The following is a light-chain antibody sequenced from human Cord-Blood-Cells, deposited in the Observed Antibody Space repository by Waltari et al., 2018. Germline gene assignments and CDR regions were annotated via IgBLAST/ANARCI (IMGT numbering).Light chain of an antibody. CDR2: WAS. V-gene: IGKV4-1*01. CDR1: SSVLYSSNNKNY. J-gene: IGKJ1*01. CDR3: QQYYSTPRT. Sequence: DMVMTHSPDSLAASRGRAATTNYKTTSSVLYSSNNKNYLAWYQQKPGQPPKLLIYWASTRESGVPDRFSGSGSGTDFTLTISSLQAEDVAVYYCQQYYSTPRTFGQGTKVEIK.